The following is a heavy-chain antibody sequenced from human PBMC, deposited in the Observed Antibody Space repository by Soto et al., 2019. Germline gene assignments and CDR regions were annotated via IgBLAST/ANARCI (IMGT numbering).Heavy chain of an antibody. CDR2: ISWNSGSI. V-gene: IGHV3-9*01. CDR1: GFTLDDYA. D-gene: IGHD6-19*01. J-gene: IGHJ6*03. Sequence: EVQLVESGGGLVQPGRSLRLSCAASGFTLDDYAMHWVRQAPGKGLEWVSGISWNSGSIGYADSVKGRFTISRDNAKNSLYLQMNSLRAEDTALYYCAKDTAVAGVYYYYYMDVWGKGTTVTVSS. CDR3: AKDTAVAGVYYYYYMDV.